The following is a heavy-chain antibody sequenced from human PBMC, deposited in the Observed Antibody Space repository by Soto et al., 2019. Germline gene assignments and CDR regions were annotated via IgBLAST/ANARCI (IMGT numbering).Heavy chain of an antibody. J-gene: IGHJ4*02. CDR3: ARGSSSGWYVGLDY. V-gene: IGHV3-30-3*01. Sequence: GGSLRLSCAASGFTFSSYAMHWVRQAPGKGLEWVAVISYDGSNKYYADSVKGRFTISRDNSKNTLYLQMNSLRAEDTAVYYCARGSSSGWYVGLDYWGQGTLVTVSS. D-gene: IGHD6-19*01. CDR2: ISYDGSNK. CDR1: GFTFSSYA.